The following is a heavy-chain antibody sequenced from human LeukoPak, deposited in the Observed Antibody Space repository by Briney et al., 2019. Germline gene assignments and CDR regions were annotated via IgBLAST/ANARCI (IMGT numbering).Heavy chain of an antibody. J-gene: IGHJ5*02. CDR3: ARDGSLRFLNWFDP. D-gene: IGHD3-3*01. CDR1: GFTFSSYS. CDR2: ISSSSSTI. V-gene: IGHV3-48*01. Sequence: GGSLRLSCASSGFTFSSYSMNWVRQAPGKGLEWVTYISSSSSTIYYADSVKGRFTISRDNAKNSQYLQMNSLRAEDTAVYYCARDGSLRFLNWFDPWGQGTLVTVSS.